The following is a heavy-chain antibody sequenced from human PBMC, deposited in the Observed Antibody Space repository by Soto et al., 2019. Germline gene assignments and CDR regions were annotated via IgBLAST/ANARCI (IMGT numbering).Heavy chain of an antibody. V-gene: IGHV4-39*01. J-gene: IGHJ6*02. CDR1: GGSISSSGHN. CDR2: ILYSGTT. Sequence: SETLSLTCTASGGSISSSGHNWGWIRQPPGRGLEWIGTILYSGTTYYNPSLRSRVTLSVDTSKSQFSLKLSSVTAADTAVYYYARGVAAGAAYNYYGMDVWGQGTTVTVSS. D-gene: IGHD3-3*01. CDR3: ARGVAAGAAYNYYGMDV.